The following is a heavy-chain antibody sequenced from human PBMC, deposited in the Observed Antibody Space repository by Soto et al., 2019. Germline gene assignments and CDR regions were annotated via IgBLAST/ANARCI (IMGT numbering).Heavy chain of an antibody. J-gene: IGHJ4*02. CDR3: ARVYCSGGSCYGIDS. CDR1: GYTFTSDY. V-gene: IGHV1-46*01. CDR2: INPSGGST. D-gene: IGHD2-15*01. Sequence: QVQLVQSGAEVKKPGASVKVSCKASGYTFTSDYMHWVRQAPGQGLEWMGIINPSGGSTIRQKFRGRVTMTRDTSTSTVYMELISLRSEDTAVYYCARVYCSGGSCYGIDSWGQGTLVTVSS.